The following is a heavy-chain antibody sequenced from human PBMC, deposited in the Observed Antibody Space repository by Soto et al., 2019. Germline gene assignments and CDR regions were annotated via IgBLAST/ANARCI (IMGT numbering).Heavy chain of an antibody. CDR2: IDGSGGIT. V-gene: IGHV3-23*01. Sequence: QLLQSGGGLVQPGGSLTLSCAASGFTFGTTDMSWVRQAPGEGLEWVSTIDGSGGITHYADSVKGRFTISRDNSRNTVYLQMNSLRGDDTALYYCVENSGWFNTWGQGALVTVSS. CDR3: VENSGWFNT. CDR1: GFTFGTTD. J-gene: IGHJ5*02. D-gene: IGHD3-10*01.